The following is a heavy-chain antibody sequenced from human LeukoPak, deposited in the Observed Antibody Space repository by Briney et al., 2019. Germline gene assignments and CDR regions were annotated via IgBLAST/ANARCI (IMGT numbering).Heavy chain of an antibody. Sequence: KPGGSLRLSCAASGFTFSDYYMSWIRQAPGKGLGWVSYISSSVSTIYYADSVKGRFTISRDNAKNSLYLQMNSLRAEDTAVYYCARDGYSYGYGPPHAFDIWGQGTMVTVSS. CDR1: GFTFSDYY. D-gene: IGHD5-18*01. CDR3: ARDGYSYGYGPPHAFDI. CDR2: ISSSVSTI. J-gene: IGHJ3*02. V-gene: IGHV3-11*01.